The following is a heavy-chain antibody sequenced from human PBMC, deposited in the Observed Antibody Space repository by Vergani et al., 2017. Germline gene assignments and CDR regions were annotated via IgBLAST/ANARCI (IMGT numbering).Heavy chain of an antibody. V-gene: IGHV1-69*04. CDR1: GGTFSSYA. D-gene: IGHD2-15*01. CDR3: ARGGYCSGGSCTYYYYYMDV. J-gene: IGHJ6*03. CDR2: IIPILGIA. Sequence: QVQLVQSGAEVKKPGSSVKVSCKASGGTFSSYAISWVRQAPGQGLEWMGRIIPILGIANYAQKFQGRVTITEDKSTSTAYMELSSLRSEDTAVYYCARGGYCSGGSCTYYYYYMDVWGKGTTVTVSS.